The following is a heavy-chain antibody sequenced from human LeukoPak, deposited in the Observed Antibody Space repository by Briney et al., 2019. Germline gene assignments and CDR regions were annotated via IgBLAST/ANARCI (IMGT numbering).Heavy chain of an antibody. CDR3: ARGGDSGYDYLDY. V-gene: IGHV4-61*08. J-gene: IGHJ4*02. D-gene: IGHD5-12*01. CDR1: GGSVSSDGYY. Sequence: PSQTLSLTCTVSGGSVSSDGYYWSWIRQPPGKGLEWIGYIYYSGSTNYNPSLKSRVTISVDTSKNQFSLKLSSVTAADTAVYYCARGGDSGYDYLDYWGQGTLVTVSS. CDR2: IYYSGST.